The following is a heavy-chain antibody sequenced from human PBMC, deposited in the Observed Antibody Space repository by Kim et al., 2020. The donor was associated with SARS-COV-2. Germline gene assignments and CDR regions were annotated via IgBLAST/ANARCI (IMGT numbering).Heavy chain of an antibody. V-gene: IGHV4-59*01. CDR3: ARDSGHSGSLWYYYYYGMDV. D-gene: IGHD5-12*01. Sequence: RVTISVDTSKNQFSLKLSSVTAADTAVYYCARDSGHSGSLWYYYYYGMDVWGQGTTVTVSS. J-gene: IGHJ6*02.